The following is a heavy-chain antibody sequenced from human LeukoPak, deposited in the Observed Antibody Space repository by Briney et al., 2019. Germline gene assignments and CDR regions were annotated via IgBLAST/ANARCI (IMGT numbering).Heavy chain of an antibody. CDR3: ARRREPAAAFDY. V-gene: IGHV3-53*01. D-gene: IGHD2-2*01. Sequence: GGSLRLSCAASGFTVSSNHMSWVRQAPGKGLEWVSVIYSGGSTYYADSVKGRFTISRDNSKNTLYLQMNSLRAEDTAVYYCARRREPAAAFDYWGQGTLVTVSS. CDR2: IYSGGST. J-gene: IGHJ4*02. CDR1: GFTVSSNH.